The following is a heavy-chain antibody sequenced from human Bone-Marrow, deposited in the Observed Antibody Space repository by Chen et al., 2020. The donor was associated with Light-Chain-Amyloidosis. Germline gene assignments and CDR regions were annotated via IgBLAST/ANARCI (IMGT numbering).Heavy chain of an antibody. D-gene: IGHD6-6*01. CDR2: INPNSGGT. V-gene: IGHV1-2*02. Sequence: QVQLVQSGADVKKPGASVKVSCKASGYTFTDYYVHWVRQAPGQGLEWMGWINPNSGGTNYEQKFQDRVTMTRDTSISKAYMELSRLRSDDTALYYCAREKYSSSSRRWFDPWGQGTLVTVSS. CDR3: AREKYSSSSRRWFDP. CDR1: GYTFTDYY. J-gene: IGHJ5*02.